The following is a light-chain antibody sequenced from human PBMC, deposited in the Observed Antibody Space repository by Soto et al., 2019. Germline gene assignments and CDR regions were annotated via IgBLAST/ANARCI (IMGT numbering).Light chain of an antibody. CDR1: QSVRSY. CDR3: QQRNNWPPRYT. V-gene: IGKV3-11*01. Sequence: EIVLTQSPATLSLSPGERATLSCRASQSVRSYLAWYQQKPGQTPRLLIHDASNRATGVPARFSGSISGTDFTLTISSLEXXXFAIYYCQQRNNWPPRYTFGQGTKL. J-gene: IGKJ2*01. CDR2: DAS.